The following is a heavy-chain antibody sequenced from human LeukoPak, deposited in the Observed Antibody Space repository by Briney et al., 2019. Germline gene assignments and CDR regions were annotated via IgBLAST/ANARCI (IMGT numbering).Heavy chain of an antibody. D-gene: IGHD3-22*01. CDR3: ARTTYYYDSSGPRWFDP. CDR2: IYYSGST. Sequence: KSSETLSLTCTVSGGSISSGGYYWSWIRQHPGKGLEWIGYIYYSGSTYYNPSLKSRVTISVDTSKNQFSLKLSSVTAADTAVYYCARTTYYYDSSGPRWFDPWGQGTLVTVSS. CDR1: GGSISSGGYY. V-gene: IGHV4-31*03. J-gene: IGHJ5*02.